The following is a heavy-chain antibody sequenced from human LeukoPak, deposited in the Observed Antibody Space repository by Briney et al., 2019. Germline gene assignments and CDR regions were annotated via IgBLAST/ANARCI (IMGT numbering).Heavy chain of an antibody. CDR3: ARVGDILTGYYDFDY. D-gene: IGHD3-9*01. CDR1: GGSISSYY. J-gene: IGHJ4*02. Sequence: PSETLSLTCTVSGGSISSYYRSWIRQPPGKGLEWIGYIYYSGSTNYNPSLKSRVTISVDTSKNQFSLKLSSVTAADTAVYYCARVGDILTGYYDFDYWGQGTLVTVSS. V-gene: IGHV4-59*01. CDR2: IYYSGST.